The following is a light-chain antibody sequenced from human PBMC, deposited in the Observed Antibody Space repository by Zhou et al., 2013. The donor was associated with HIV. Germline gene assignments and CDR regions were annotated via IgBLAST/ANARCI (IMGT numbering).Light chain of an antibody. CDR2: GAS. V-gene: IGKV3-20*01. Sequence: EVVLTQSPGTLSLSPGERATLSCRASQTISSSYLAWYQQKPGQAPRLLIYGASSRATGIPDRFSGSGSGTDFTLTISRLEPEDFAVYYCQQYHFSHGVTFGGGTKIEIK. CDR3: QQYHFSHGVT. J-gene: IGKJ4*01. CDR1: QTISSSY.